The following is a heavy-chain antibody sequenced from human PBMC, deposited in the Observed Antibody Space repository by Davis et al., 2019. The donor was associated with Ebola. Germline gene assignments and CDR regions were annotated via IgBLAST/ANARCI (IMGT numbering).Heavy chain of an antibody. CDR2: IYHSGST. J-gene: IGHJ4*02. V-gene: IGHV4-4*02. CDR1: GGSISSSNW. D-gene: IGHD3-16*01. Sequence: SETLSLTCAVSGGSISSSNWWSWVRQPPGKGLEWIGEIYHSGSTNYNPSLKSRDTISVDKSKNQFSLKLSSVTAADTAVYYCARSMITFGGVINWGQGTLVTVSS. CDR3: ARSMITFGGVIN.